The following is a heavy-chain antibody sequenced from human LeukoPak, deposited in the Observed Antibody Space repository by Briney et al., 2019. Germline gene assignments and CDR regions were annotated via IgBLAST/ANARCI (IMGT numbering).Heavy chain of an antibody. CDR1: GFTFSNAW. J-gene: IGHJ6*02. CDR3: TTGPFDYYGSASYLANGMDV. D-gene: IGHD3-10*01. Sequence: KPGGSLRLSCAASGFTFSNAWMSWVRQAPGKGLEWVGRIKSKTDGGTTDYTAPVKGRFTISRDDSKNTLYPQMNSLKTEDTAVYYCTTGPFDYYGSASYLANGMDVWGQGTTVTVSS. V-gene: IGHV3-15*01. CDR2: IKSKTDGGTT.